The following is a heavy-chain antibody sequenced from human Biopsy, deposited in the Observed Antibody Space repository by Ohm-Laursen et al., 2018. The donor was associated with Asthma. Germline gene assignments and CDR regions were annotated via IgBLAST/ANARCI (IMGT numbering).Heavy chain of an antibody. CDR3: ARTTYGDDGFDP. Sequence: TLSLTCTVSGGSINIGDYYWSWIRQHQVKGLEWIGYIYYSGSTYYNPSLKSRVSISLDTSKNQFSLSLTSVTAADTAVYYCARTTYGDDGFDPWGQGTLVTVSS. V-gene: IGHV4-31*03. CDR1: GGSINIGDYY. J-gene: IGHJ5*02. CDR2: IYYSGST. D-gene: IGHD4-17*01.